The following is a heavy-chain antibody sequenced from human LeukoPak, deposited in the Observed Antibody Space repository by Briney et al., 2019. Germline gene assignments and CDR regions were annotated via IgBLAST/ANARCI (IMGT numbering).Heavy chain of an antibody. V-gene: IGHV4-38-2*01. J-gene: IGHJ3*01. CDR3: ARRGKYRNSGSSGAFDF. D-gene: IGHD6-6*01. CDR1: GYSISSGDSSARYY. Sequence: SETLSLTCGVLGYSISSGDSSARYYWGWTRQPPGKGLDRIGSVFQTGSADYKPSLKSRLTISVDTSKNQFSLNMTSVTAADTAVYYCARRGKYRNSGSSGAFDFWGPGTTVIVSS. CDR2: VFQTGSA.